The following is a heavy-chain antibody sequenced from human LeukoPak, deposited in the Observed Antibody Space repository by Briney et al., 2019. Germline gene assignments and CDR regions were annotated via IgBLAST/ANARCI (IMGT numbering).Heavy chain of an antibody. CDR1: EFTFSSYN. CDR3: AREPFWSGYYSNLHFDY. D-gene: IGHD3-3*01. CDR2: ISSSSKYI. J-gene: IGHJ4*02. V-gene: IGHV3-21*01. Sequence: GGSLRLSCAASEFTFSSYNMNWVRQAPGKGLEWVSSISSSSKYIYYADSVKGRFTISRDNAKNSLYLQMDSLRAEDTAVYYCAREPFWSGYYSNLHFDYWGQGTLVTVSS.